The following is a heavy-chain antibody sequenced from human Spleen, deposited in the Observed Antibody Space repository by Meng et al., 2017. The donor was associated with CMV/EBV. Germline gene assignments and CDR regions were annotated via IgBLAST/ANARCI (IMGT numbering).Heavy chain of an antibody. V-gene: IGHV1-24*01. J-gene: IGHJ4*02. CDR2: FDPEDGEL. Sequence: CKVSGYSLTELSRHWVRQAPGKGLEWMGGFDPEDGELIYAQKFQGRVTMTEDSSTDTVYMELSSLRSEDTAVYYCATGYTNAWAFNYWGQGTLVTVSS. CDR3: ATGYTNAWAFNY. CDR1: GYSLTELS. D-gene: IGHD6-13*01.